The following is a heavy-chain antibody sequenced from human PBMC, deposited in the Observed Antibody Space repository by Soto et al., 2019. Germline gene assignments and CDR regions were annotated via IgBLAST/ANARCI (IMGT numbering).Heavy chain of an antibody. CDR1: GGSFSGYY. D-gene: IGHD2-2*01. V-gene: IGHV4-34*01. Sequence: SETLSLTCAAYGGSFSGYYWSWIRQPPGKGLEWIGEINHSGSTNYNPSLKSRVTISVDTSKNQFSLKLSSVTAADTAVYYCARRARSSTSRRFDPWGQGTLVTVSS. CDR2: INHSGST. J-gene: IGHJ5*02. CDR3: ARRARSSTSRRFDP.